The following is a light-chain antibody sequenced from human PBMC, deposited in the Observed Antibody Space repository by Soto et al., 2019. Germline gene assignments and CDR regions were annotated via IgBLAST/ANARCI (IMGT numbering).Light chain of an antibody. CDR1: QSVSSNY. CDR2: GAS. J-gene: IGKJ1*01. Sequence: EIVLTQSPGTLSLSPGERATLSCRASQSVSSNYLAWYQQKPGQAPRLLIYGASSRATAIPDRFSGSGSGTDFTLTISRLEPEDFAVYYCQQYGSSPPRTFGQGTKVE. CDR3: QQYGSSPPRT. V-gene: IGKV3-20*01.